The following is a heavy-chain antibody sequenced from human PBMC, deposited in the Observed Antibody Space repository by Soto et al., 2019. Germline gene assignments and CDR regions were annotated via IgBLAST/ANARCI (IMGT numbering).Heavy chain of an antibody. J-gene: IGHJ3*02. Sequence: ASVKVSCKASGGTFSSYAISWVRQAPGQGLEWMGVIIPIFGTANYAQKFQGRVTITADESTSTAYMELSSLRSEDTAVYYCARDRGVVVTDTDAFDIWGQGTMVTVS. CDR2: IIPIFGTA. V-gene: IGHV1-69*13. CDR3: ARDRGVVVTDTDAFDI. D-gene: IGHD2-21*02. CDR1: GGTFSSYA.